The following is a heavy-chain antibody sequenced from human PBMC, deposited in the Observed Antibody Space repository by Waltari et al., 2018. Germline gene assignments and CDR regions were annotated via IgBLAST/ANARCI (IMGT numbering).Heavy chain of an antibody. J-gene: IGHJ3*02. CDR2: IYSGCST. Sequence: EVQLVESGGGLIQPGGSLRLSCAASGFTVSSNYMSWVRQAPGKGLEWVSVIYSGCSTYYAGSVKGRFTISRDNSKNTRYLQMNSLRAEDTAVYYCHRVLLWFRESASNQGPHDAFDIWGQGTMVTVSS. V-gene: IGHV3-53*01. D-gene: IGHD3-10*01. CDR1: GFTVSSNY. CDR3: HRVLLWFRESASNQGPHDAFDI.